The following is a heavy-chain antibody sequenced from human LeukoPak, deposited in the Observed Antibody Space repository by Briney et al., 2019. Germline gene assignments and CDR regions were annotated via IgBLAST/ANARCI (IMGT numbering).Heavy chain of an antibody. J-gene: IGHJ1*01. Sequence: SETLSLTCTVSGGSISSYYWSWIRQPAGKGLEWIGRIYTSGSTNYNPSLKSRVTMSVDTSKNRFSLKLSSVTAADTAVYYCAGDIVVVVAATRREYFQHWGQGTLVTVSS. V-gene: IGHV4-4*07. CDR3: AGDIVVVVAATRREYFQH. CDR2: IYTSGST. D-gene: IGHD2-15*01. CDR1: GGSISSYY.